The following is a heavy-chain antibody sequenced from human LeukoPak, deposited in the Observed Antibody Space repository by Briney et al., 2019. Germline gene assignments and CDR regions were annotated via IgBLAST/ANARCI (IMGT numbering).Heavy chain of an antibody. CDR1: GGSISSYY. V-gene: IGHV4-59*01. CDR2: IYYSGST. J-gene: IGHJ5*02. CDR3: AREGNYYDSSGYSNNWFDP. D-gene: IGHD3-22*01. Sequence: SETLSLTCTVSGGSISSYYWSWIRQPPGKGLEWIGYIYYSGSTNYNPSLKSRVTISVDTSKNQFSLKLNSVTAADTAVYYCAREGNYYDSSGYSNNWFDPWGQGTLVTVSS.